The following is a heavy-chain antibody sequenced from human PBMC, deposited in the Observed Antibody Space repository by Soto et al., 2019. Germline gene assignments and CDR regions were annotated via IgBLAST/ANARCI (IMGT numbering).Heavy chain of an antibody. Sequence: GASVKVSCKASGCTFSSYAISWVRQAPGQGLEWMGGIIPIFGTANYAQKFQGRVTITADESTSTAYMELSSLRSEDTAVYYCASSGYYDSSGSGAFDIWGQGTMVTVSS. CDR3: ASSGYYDSSGSGAFDI. CDR1: GCTFSSYA. J-gene: IGHJ3*02. V-gene: IGHV1-69*13. D-gene: IGHD3-22*01. CDR2: IIPIFGTA.